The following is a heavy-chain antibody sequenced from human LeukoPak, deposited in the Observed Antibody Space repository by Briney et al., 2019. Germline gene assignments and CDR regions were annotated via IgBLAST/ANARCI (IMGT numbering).Heavy chain of an antibody. Sequence: GGSLRLSCAVSGFTVSSNYMSWVRQAPGKGLEWVSIIYSGGSTYYADSVKGRFTISRDNSKNTLYLQMNSLRAEDTAVYYCARRGYGDYAPFDYWGQGTLVTVSS. CDR3: ARRGYGDYAPFDY. CDR1: GFTVSSNY. J-gene: IGHJ4*02. CDR2: IYSGGST. D-gene: IGHD4-17*01. V-gene: IGHV3-66*04.